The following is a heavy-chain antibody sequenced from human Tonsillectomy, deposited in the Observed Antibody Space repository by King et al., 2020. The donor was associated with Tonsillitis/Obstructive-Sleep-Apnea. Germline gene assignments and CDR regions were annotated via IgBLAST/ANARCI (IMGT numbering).Heavy chain of an antibody. Sequence: QLVQSGAEVKKPGSSMKVSCKASGGTFSSHAISWVRQAPGQGLEWVGGIIPIFVLANYAQKFQGRVTITADRSTNTAYMELSSLRSEDTAIYYCASQYYDSSGYYYFAYWGQGTLVTVSS. D-gene: IGHD3-22*01. CDR1: GGTFSSHA. V-gene: IGHV1-69*17. CDR2: IIPIFVLA. J-gene: IGHJ4*02. CDR3: ASQYYDSSGYYYFAY.